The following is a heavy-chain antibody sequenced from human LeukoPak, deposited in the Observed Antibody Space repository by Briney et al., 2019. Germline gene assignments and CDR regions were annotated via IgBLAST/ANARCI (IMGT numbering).Heavy chain of an antibody. Sequence: GESLKISCKGSGHSFTSYWIGWVRQMPGKGLEWMGIISPGTSDTRYSPSFRGQVTISADKSISTAYLQWSSLKASDTAMYFCARGPYGGHSGAFDIWGQGTMVTVSS. D-gene: IGHD4-23*01. CDR3: ARGPYGGHSGAFDI. J-gene: IGHJ3*02. V-gene: IGHV5-51*01. CDR2: ISPGTSDT. CDR1: GHSFTSYW.